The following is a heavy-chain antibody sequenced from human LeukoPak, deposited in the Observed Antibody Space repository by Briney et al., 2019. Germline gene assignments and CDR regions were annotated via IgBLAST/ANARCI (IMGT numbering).Heavy chain of an antibody. CDR1: GDSISGYY. CDR2: IYTSGST. Sequence: SETLSLTCTVSGDSISGYYWSWIRQPAGKGLEWIGRIYTSGSTNYNPSLKGRVTMSVDTSKNQFSLKLSSVTAADTAVYYCARLGYCSSTSCYLDYWGQGTLVTVSS. V-gene: IGHV4-4*07. D-gene: IGHD2-2*01. CDR3: ARLGYCSSTSCYLDY. J-gene: IGHJ4*02.